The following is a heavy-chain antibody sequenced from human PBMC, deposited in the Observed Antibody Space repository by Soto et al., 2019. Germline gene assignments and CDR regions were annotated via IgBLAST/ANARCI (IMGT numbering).Heavy chain of an antibody. V-gene: IGHV1-3*01. J-gene: IGHJ3*02. CDR1: GYTFTRYA. D-gene: IGHD3-16*01. Sequence: GASVKVSWKASGYTFTRYAIHWVRQAPGQRLEWMGWINAGNGNTKYSQKFQGRVTITRDTSATTAYMELSSLRSEDTALYYCAREVITAAFEIWGQGTMVTVSS. CDR2: INAGNGNT. CDR3: AREVITAAFEI.